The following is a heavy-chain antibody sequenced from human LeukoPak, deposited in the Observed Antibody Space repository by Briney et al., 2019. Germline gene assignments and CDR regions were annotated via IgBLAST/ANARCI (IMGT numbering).Heavy chain of an antibody. D-gene: IGHD6-19*01. CDR3: ARAGSGWLNLDY. V-gene: IGHV3-21*01. CDR1: GFTFSSYS. J-gene: IGHJ4*02. Sequence: PGGSLRLSCAASGFTFSSYSMNWVRQAPGKGLEWVSSISSSSSYIYYADSVKGRFTISRDNSKNTLYLQMNSLRAGDTAVYYCARAGSGWLNLDYWGQGTLVTVSS. CDR2: ISSSSSYI.